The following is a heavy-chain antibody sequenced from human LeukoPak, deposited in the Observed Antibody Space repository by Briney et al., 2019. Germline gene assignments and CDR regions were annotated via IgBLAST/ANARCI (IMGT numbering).Heavy chain of an antibody. CDR3: ARSSSIAARRVIDY. D-gene: IGHD6-6*01. Sequence: ASVKVSCKASGYTFTSYGISWVRQAPGQGLEWMGWISAYNGNTNYAQKLQGRVTMTTDISTSTAYMELRSLRSDDTAVYYCARSSSIAARRVIDYWGQGTLVTVSS. CDR1: GYTFTSYG. J-gene: IGHJ4*02. V-gene: IGHV1-18*01. CDR2: ISAYNGNT.